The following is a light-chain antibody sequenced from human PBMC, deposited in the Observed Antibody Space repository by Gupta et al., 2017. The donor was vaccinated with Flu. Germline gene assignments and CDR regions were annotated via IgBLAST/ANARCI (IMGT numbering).Light chain of an antibody. V-gene: IGKV1-9*01. CDR1: QGISGY. J-gene: IGKJ5*01. CDR3: QQVSSYPST. CDR2: GAS. Sequence: DIQLTQSPSFLSPSVGGRVTITCRASQGISGYLAWYQQKPGKAPKLLIYGASTLQSGVPSRFSGSGYGTEFTLTISSLQPEDFATYYCQQVSSYPSTFGQGTRLEIK.